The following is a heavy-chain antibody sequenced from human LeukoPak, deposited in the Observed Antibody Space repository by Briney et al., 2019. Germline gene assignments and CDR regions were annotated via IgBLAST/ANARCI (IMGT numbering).Heavy chain of an antibody. J-gene: IGHJ4*02. D-gene: IGHD6-13*01. CDR2: ISSSSSTI. V-gene: IGHV3-48*01. CDR3: ARDRDSTYFDY. Sequence: GESLRLSCAASGFTFSSYSMNWVRQAPGKGLEWVSYISSSSSTIYYADSVKGRFTISRDNAKNSLYLQMNSLRAEDTAVYYCARDRDSTYFDYWGQGTLVTVSS. CDR1: GFTFSSYS.